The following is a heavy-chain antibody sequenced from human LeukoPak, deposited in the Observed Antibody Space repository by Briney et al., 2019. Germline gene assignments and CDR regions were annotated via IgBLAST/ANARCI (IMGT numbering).Heavy chain of an antibody. J-gene: IGHJ6*03. CDR3: AKEAGNSNSNYYYMDV. Sequence: GGSLRLSCAASGFTFSSYDMHWVRQAPGKGLEWVAVIWYGGSNKYYADSVKGRFTISRDNSKNTLYLQMNSLRAEDTAVYYCAKEAGNSNSNYYYMDVWGKGTTVTVSS. CDR2: IWYGGSNK. D-gene: IGHD4-11*01. V-gene: IGHV3-30*02. CDR1: GFTFSSYD.